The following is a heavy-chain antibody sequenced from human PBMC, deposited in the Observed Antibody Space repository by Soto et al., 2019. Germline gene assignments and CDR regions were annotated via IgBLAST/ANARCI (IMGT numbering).Heavy chain of an antibody. Sequence: EVQLLESGGGLVQPGGSLRLSCAASGFTFNNYAMTWVRQAPGKGLDWVSAIRGGGDTTSYADSVKGRFTVSRDGSKNTLYLQMSSLRAEDTALYYCAKGRGGSGSLTPRVDFWGQGTLVTVSS. D-gene: IGHD3-10*01. CDR1: GFTFNNYA. CDR2: IRGGGDTT. J-gene: IGHJ4*02. V-gene: IGHV3-23*01. CDR3: AKGRGGSGSLTPRVDF.